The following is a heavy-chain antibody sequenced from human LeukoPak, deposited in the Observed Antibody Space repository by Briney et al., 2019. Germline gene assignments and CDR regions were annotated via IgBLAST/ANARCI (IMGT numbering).Heavy chain of an antibody. CDR2: IDWDDDK. Sequence: GPALVKPTQTLTLTCTTSGFSLSTSGVRVNWIRQPPGKALEWLARIDWDDDKFYSTSLKTRLTISKDTSKNQVVLTMTNMDPVDTATYYGGRMSVDTAVATGYFQHWGQGTLVTVSS. CDR1: GFSLSTSGVR. CDR3: GRMSVDTAVATGYFQH. J-gene: IGHJ1*01. V-gene: IGHV2-70*04. D-gene: IGHD5-18*01.